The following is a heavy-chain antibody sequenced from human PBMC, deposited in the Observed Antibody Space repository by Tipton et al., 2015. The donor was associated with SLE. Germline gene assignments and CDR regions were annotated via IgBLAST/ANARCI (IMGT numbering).Heavy chain of an antibody. CDR2: FYHRGTT. Sequence: LRLSCSVSGHSISSGFYWGWIRQSPGKGLEWIGNFYHRGTTYYNPSLKSRVTISADTSKNHLSLKLTSVTAADTAVYYCARDRRGWYFDLWGRGTLVTVSS. CDR3: ARDRRGWYFDL. J-gene: IGHJ2*01. V-gene: IGHV4-38-2*02. CDR1: GHSISSGFY. D-gene: IGHD3-10*01.